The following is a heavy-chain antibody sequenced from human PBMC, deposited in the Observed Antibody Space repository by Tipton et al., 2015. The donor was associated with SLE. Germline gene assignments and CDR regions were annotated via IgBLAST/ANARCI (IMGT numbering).Heavy chain of an antibody. J-gene: IGHJ4*02. CDR3: ARGLRYHYDSSTYYFDY. Sequence: WVRQAPGKGLEWIGSVYYSGNTYYNPSLKSRVTTSVDTSKNQFSLKLSSVTAADTAVYYCARGLRYHYDSSTYYFDYWGQGTLVTVSS. V-gene: IGHV4-39*07. D-gene: IGHD3-22*01. CDR2: VYYSGNT.